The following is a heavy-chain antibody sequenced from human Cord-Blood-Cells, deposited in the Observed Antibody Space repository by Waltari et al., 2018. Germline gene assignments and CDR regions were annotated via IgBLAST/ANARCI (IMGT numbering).Heavy chain of an antibody. J-gene: IGHJ4*02. CDR1: GYTFTGYY. V-gene: IGHV1-2*02. D-gene: IGHD3-10*01. CDR2: INPNSGGT. CDR3: ARGGRRGSGSYYFDY. Sequence: QVQLVQSGAEVKKPGASVKVSCKASGYTFTGYYMHWVGQAPGQGLEWMGRINPNSGGTNYAQKFQGRVTMTRDTSISTAYMELSRLRSDDTAVYYCARGGRRGSGSYYFDYWGQGTLVTVSS.